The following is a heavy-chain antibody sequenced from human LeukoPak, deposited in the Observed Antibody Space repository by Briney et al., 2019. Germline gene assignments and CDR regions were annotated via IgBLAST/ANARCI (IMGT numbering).Heavy chain of an antibody. Sequence: SETLSLTCTVSGGSISSYYWSWIRQPPGKGLEWIGYIYTSGSTNYNPSLKSRVTISVDTSKNQISLKLSSVTAADTAVYYCARVTISGFDPWGQGTLVTVSS. V-gene: IGHV4-4*09. D-gene: IGHD3-10*01. CDR1: GGSISSYY. J-gene: IGHJ5*02. CDR2: IYTSGST. CDR3: ARVTISGFDP.